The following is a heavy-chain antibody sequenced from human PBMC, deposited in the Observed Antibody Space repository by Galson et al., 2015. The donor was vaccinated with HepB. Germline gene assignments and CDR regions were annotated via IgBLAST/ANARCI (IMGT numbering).Heavy chain of an antibody. CDR2: IYYSGST. D-gene: IGHD1-26*01. J-gene: IGHJ3*02. Sequence: LSLTCTVSGGSISSSSYYWGWIRQPPGKGLEWIGSIYYSGSTYYNPSLKSRVTISVDTSKNQFSLKLSSVTAADTAVYYCARQEINGSPDAFDIWGQGTMVTVSS. CDR1: GGSISSSSYY. CDR3: ARQEINGSPDAFDI. V-gene: IGHV4-39*01.